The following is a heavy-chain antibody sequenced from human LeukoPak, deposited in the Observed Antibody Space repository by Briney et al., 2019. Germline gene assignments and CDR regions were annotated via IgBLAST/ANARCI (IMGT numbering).Heavy chain of an antibody. CDR2: ISYDGSNK. Sequence: GGSLRLSCAASGFTFSSYAMHWVRQAPGKGLEWVAVISYDGSNKYYADSVKGRFTISRDNSKNTLYLQMNSLRAEDTAVYYCARAGDVQDYYDSSGYYYYWGQGTLVTVSS. V-gene: IGHV3-30*04. CDR3: ARAGDVQDYYDSSGYYYY. J-gene: IGHJ4*02. D-gene: IGHD3-22*01. CDR1: GFTFSSYA.